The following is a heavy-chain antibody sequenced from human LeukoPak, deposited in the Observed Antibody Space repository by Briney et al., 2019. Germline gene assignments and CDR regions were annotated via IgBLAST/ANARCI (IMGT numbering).Heavy chain of an antibody. Sequence: TPGGSLRLSCAASGFTVTNAWMSWVRQAPGKGLEWVGRIKSKADGGTTDYGAPVKGRFTISRDDSKNTLYLQMSSLKSEDTAVYYCTTVEYACFDIWGQGTMLTVSS. CDR2: IKSKADGGTT. CDR1: GFTVTNAW. J-gene: IGHJ3*02. V-gene: IGHV3-15*01. D-gene: IGHD2-2*01. CDR3: TTVEYACFDI.